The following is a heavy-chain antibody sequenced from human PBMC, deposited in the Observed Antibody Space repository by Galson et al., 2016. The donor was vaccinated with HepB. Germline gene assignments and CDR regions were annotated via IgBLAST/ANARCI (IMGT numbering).Heavy chain of an antibody. Sequence: SLRLSCAASAFTFSNYGMHWVRQAPSKGLEWVAGIWTDGSNKYYGDSVKGRFTISRDNSKNTLYLQMNSLRAEDTAVYYCAKSKGGVWSYYFDYWGQGTLVTVSS. CDR3: AKSKGGVWSYYFDY. CDR1: AFTFSNYG. CDR2: IWTDGSNK. D-gene: IGHD6-19*01. J-gene: IGHJ4*02. V-gene: IGHV3-33*06.